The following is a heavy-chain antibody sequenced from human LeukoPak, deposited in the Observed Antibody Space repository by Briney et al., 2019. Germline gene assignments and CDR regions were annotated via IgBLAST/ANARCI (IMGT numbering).Heavy chain of an antibody. D-gene: IGHD6-13*01. CDR2: IYYSGST. CDR1: GGSISSGGYY. J-gene: IGHJ6*02. V-gene: IGHV4-31*01. CDR3: ARDRVDSRYGMDV. Sequence: PSETLSLTCTVSGGSISSGGYYWSWIRQHPGKGLEWIGYIYYSGSTYYNPSLKSQVTISVDTSKNQFSLKLSSVTAADTAVYYCARDRVDSRYGMDVWGQGTTVTVSS.